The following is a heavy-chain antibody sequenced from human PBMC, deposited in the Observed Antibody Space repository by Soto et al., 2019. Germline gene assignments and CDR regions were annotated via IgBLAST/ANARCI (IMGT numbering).Heavy chain of an antibody. D-gene: IGHD3-22*01. CDR3: ARGLVYYYDSSGYYQRPFDAFDI. V-gene: IGHV1-18*01. CDR2: ISAYNGNT. CDR1: GYTFTSYG. J-gene: IGHJ3*02. Sequence: ASVKVSCKASGYTFTSYGISWVRQAPGQGLEWMGWISAYNGNTNYAQRLQGRVTMTTDTSTSTAYMELRSLRSDDTAVYYCARGLVYYYDSSGYYQRPFDAFDIWGQGTMVTVSS.